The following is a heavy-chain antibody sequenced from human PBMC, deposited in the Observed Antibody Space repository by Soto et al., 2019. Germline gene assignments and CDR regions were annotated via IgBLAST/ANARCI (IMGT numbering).Heavy chain of an antibody. CDR1: GFTFSSYA. J-gene: IGHJ4*02. Sequence: GGSLRLSCAASGFTFSSYAMSWVRQAPGKGLEWVSAISGSGGSTYYADSVKGRFTISRDNSKNTLYLQMNSLRAEDTAVYYCAKDHPSPDCTNGVCYKPWDYVWGSYRYYFDYWGQGTLVTVSS. D-gene: IGHD2-8*01. V-gene: IGHV3-23*01. CDR3: AKDHPSPDCTNGVCYKPWDYVWGSYRYYFDY. CDR2: ISGSGGST.